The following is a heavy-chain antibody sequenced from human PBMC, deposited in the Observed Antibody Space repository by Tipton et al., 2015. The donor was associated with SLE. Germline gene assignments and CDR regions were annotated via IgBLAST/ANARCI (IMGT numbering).Heavy chain of an antibody. CDR2: ISWNSGSI. CDR1: GFTFDDYA. Sequence: SLRLSCAASGFTFDDYAMHWVRQAPGKGLEWVSGISWNSGSIGYADSVKGRFTISRDNAKNSLYLQMNSLRAEDTAVYYCARGKKAAPGTFYIWGQGTVVSVSS. V-gene: IGHV3-9*01. J-gene: IGHJ3*02. CDR3: ARGKKAAPGTFYI. D-gene: IGHD6-25*01.